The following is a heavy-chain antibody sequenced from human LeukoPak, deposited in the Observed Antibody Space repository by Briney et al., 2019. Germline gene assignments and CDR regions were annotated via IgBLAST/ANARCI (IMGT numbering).Heavy chain of an antibody. Sequence: GGSLRLPCSASGFPFANTWMTWVRQAPGKGLEWVGRIKSKHDGATTDYAAPVKGRFTISRDDSKTTLYLQMTSLNAEDSAVYFCPTVIFVYSAFDIWAQGTVVTVSS. CDR1: GFPFANTW. J-gene: IGHJ3*02. CDR3: PTVIFVYSAFDI. V-gene: IGHV3-15*01. D-gene: IGHD3-16*02. CDR2: IKSKHDGATT.